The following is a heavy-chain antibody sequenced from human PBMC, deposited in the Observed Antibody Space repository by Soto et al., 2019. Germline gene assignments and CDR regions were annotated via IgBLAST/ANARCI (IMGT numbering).Heavy chain of an antibody. CDR2: ISAYNGNT. V-gene: IGHV1-18*01. CDR3: AREMYYDSSGPYDAFDI. Sequence: ASVKVSCKASGYTFTSYGISWVRQAPGQGLEWMGWISAYNGNTYYAQKLQGRVIMTTYTSTSTAYMELRSLRSDDTSVYYCAREMYYDSSGPYDAFDIWGQGTMVTVSS. CDR1: GYTFTSYG. J-gene: IGHJ3*02. D-gene: IGHD3-22*01.